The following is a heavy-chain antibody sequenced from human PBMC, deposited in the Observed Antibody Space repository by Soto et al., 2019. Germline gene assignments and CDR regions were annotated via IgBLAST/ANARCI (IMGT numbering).Heavy chain of an antibody. D-gene: IGHD3-22*01. V-gene: IGHV3-33*01. Sequence: GGSLRLSCAASGFTFSRYGMHWVRQAPGKGLEWVAVIWYDGSNKYYADSVKGRFTISRDNSKNTLYLQMNGLRAEDTAVYYCARDPGDYYDSYGDYWGQGTLVTVSS. CDR1: GFTFSRYG. J-gene: IGHJ4*02. CDR3: ARDPGDYYDSYGDY. CDR2: IWYDGSNK.